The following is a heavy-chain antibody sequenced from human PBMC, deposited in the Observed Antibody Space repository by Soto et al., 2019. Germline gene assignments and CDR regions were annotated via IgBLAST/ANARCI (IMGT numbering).Heavy chain of an antibody. CDR2: INPNSGGT. CDR3: ARDRHSGSYYGYYYGMDV. CDR1: GYTFTGYY. J-gene: IGHJ6*02. V-gene: IGHV1-2*04. Sequence: ASVKVSCKASGYTFTGYYMHWVRQAPGQGLEWMGWINPNSGGTNYAQKFQGWVTMTRDTSISTAYMELSRLRSDDTAVYYCARDRHSGSYYGYYYGMDVWGQGTTATVSS. D-gene: IGHD3-10*01.